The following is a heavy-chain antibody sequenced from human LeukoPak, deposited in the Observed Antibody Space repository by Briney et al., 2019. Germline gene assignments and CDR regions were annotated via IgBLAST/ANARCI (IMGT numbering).Heavy chain of an antibody. D-gene: IGHD3-22*01. CDR1: GGSISSYY. CDR3: ARARMRYYDSSGYPGGFTYYYYYMDV. CDR2: IYTSGST. J-gene: IGHJ6*03. V-gene: IGHV4-4*07. Sequence: SETLSLTCTVSGGSISSYYWSWIRQPAGKGLEWIGRIYTSGSTNYNPSLKSRVTMSVDTSKNQFSLKLSSVTAADTAVYYCARARMRYYDSSGYPGGFTYYYYYMDVWGKGTTVTVSS.